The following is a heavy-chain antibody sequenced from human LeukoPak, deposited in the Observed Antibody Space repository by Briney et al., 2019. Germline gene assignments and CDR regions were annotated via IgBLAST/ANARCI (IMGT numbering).Heavy chain of an antibody. CDR3: ARSDEITVADSYYYYAMDV. D-gene: IGHD6-19*01. V-gene: IGHV3-48*03. J-gene: IGHJ6*04. CDR1: GFIFSNYE. CDR2: ISSLGSTI. Sequence: GGSLRLSCVSSGFIFSNYEMNWARQAPGKGLEWLSYISSLGSTIYYADCVKGRFTISRDNAKKSLYLQMNSLRAEDTAVYFCARSDEITVADSYYYYAMDVWGKGTTVTVSS.